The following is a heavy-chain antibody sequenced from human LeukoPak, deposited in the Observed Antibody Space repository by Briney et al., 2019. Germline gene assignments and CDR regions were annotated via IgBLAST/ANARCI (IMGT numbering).Heavy chain of an antibody. V-gene: IGHV3-66*01. Sequence: PGGSLRLSCAVSGSTVSSNFMSWVRQAPGKGPEWVSVIYTSGITYYADSVRGRFTISRDNSKNTLYLQMDSLTAEDTAVYYCAREDAGGTYSFDYWGQGTLVTVSS. CDR2: IYTSGIT. D-gene: IGHD1-26*01. CDR3: AREDAGGTYSFDY. J-gene: IGHJ4*02. CDR1: GSTVSSNF.